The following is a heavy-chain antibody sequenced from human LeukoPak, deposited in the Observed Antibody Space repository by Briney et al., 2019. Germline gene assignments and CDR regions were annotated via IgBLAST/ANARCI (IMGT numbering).Heavy chain of an antibody. CDR1: GFTFSNHW. D-gene: IGHD4-11*01. CDR3: ARVVDHDYSDYYLDY. J-gene: IGHJ4*02. CDR2: IRQDGSDQ. Sequence: GGSLRLSCAASGFTFSNHWMSWVRQAPGMGLEWVGNIRQDGSDQYYGDSVKGRLTISRDNSKNTLYLQMNSLTPQDTAVYYCARVVDHDYSDYYLDYWGQGTLVTVSS. V-gene: IGHV3-7*03.